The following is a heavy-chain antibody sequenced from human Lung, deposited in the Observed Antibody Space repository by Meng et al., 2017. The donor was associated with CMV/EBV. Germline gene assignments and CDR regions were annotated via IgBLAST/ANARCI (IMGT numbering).Heavy chain of an antibody. J-gene: IGHJ4*02. CDR3: ARGRGYCSSTNSYQNFDY. CDR2: ISSSSIHI. D-gene: IGHD2-2*01. V-gene: IGHV3-21*01. Sequence: ESLKISCTASGFIFSDYSMSWVRQAPGKGLEWVSSISSSSIHIYYADSTKGRFTISRDNAKKSLYLQMNSLRAEDTAVYYCARGRGYCSSTNSYQNFDYWGQGTXVTVSS. CDR1: GFIFSDYS.